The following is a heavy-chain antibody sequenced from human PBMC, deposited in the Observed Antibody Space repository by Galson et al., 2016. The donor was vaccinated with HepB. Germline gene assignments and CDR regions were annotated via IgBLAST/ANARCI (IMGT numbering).Heavy chain of an antibody. CDR1: GGSFSRNA. D-gene: IGHD4-17*01. J-gene: IGHJ3*01. CDR2: IIPMFGTA. Sequence: SVKVSCKASGGSFSRNAITWVRQAPGQGLEWMGGIIPMFGTANYALKFQGRVTITADESTSTAYMELTSLSSEDTAMFYCARDVYGDSLDALNVWGQGTMVTVSS. V-gene: IGHV1-69*13. CDR3: ARDVYGDSLDALNV.